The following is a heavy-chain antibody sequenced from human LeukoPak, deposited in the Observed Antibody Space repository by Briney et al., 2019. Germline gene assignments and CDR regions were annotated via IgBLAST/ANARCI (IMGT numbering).Heavy chain of an antibody. CDR2: INPSGGST. CDR3: ARCVGYCSSTSCMEDAFDI. CDR1: GGTFSSYA. V-gene: IGHV1-46*01. J-gene: IGHJ3*02. Sequence: SVKVSCKASGGTFSSYAISWVRQAPGQGLEWMGIINPSGGSTSYAQKFQGRVTMTRDMSTSTVYMELSSLRSEDTAVYYCARCVGYCSSTSCMEDAFDIWGQGTMVTVSS. D-gene: IGHD2-2*03.